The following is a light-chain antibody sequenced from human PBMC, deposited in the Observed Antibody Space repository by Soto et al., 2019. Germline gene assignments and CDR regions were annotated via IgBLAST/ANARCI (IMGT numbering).Light chain of an antibody. CDR2: EVS. J-gene: IGLJ1*01. CDR3: CSYAGSSTVV. Sequence: QSVLTQPASVSGSPGQSITISCTGTSIDVGSYNLVSWYQQHPGKAPKLMIYEVSKRPSGVSNRFSGSKSGNTASLTISGLQAEDEADYYCCSYAGSSTVVFGTGTKLTVL. CDR1: SIDVGSYNL. V-gene: IGLV2-23*02.